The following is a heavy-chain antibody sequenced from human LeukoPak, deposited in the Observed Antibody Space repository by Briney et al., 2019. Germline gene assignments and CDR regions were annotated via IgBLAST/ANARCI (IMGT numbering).Heavy chain of an antibody. D-gene: IGHD2-2*02. CDR1: GGSISSYY. Sequence: SETLSLTCTVSGGSISSYYWSWIRQPPGKGLEWIGYIYYSGSTNYNPSLKSRVTISVDTSKNQFSLKLSSVTAADTAVYYCARSARCYQLLYWWFDPWGQGTLVTVSS. CDR2: IYYSGST. CDR3: ARSARCYQLLYWWFDP. V-gene: IGHV4-59*01. J-gene: IGHJ5*02.